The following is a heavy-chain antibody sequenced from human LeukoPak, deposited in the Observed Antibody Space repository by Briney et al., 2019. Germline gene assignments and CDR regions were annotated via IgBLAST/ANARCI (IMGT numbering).Heavy chain of an antibody. J-gene: IGHJ3*02. CDR1: GGSISSGDYY. Sequence: PSETLSLTCTVSGGSISSGDYYWRWIRQPPGKGLEWIGYIYYSGSTYYNPSLKSRVTISVDTSKNQFSLKLSSVTAADTAVYYCARAMFQKWELRVPTAFDIWGRGTMVTVSS. V-gene: IGHV4-30-4*08. CDR2: IYYSGST. D-gene: IGHD1-26*01. CDR3: ARAMFQKWELRVPTAFDI.